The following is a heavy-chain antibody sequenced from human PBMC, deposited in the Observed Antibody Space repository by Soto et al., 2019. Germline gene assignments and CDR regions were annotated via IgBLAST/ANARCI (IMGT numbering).Heavy chain of an antibody. D-gene: IGHD3-22*01. V-gene: IGHV3-23*01. J-gene: IGHJ4*02. CDR2: ISGSGGST. CDR1: GFTFSSYA. CDR3: AKAPIVVVPPRLFDY. Sequence: EVQLLESGGGLVQPGGSLRLSCAASGFTFSSYAMSWVRQSPGKGLEWVSAISGSGGSTYYADSVKGRFTISRDNSKNTLYQQMNSLRAKDTAVNYCAKAPIVVVPPRLFDYWGQGTLVTVSS.